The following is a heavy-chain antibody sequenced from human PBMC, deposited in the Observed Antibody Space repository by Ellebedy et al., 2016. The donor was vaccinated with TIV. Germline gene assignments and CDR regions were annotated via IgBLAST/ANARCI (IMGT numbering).Heavy chain of an antibody. CDR2: VHYGGLT. D-gene: IGHD3/OR15-3a*01. CDR3: VRTSYSATWPPDS. V-gene: IGHV4-30-4*01. Sequence: SETLSLXXTVSGASVNSADHYWSWIRQSPGKGLEWIGYVHYGGLTYFSPSLRSRLTMSMDTSNNQFSLKLVSVTAADTAMYFCVRTSYSATWPPDSWGQGTLVTVSA. J-gene: IGHJ4*02. CDR1: GASVNSADHY.